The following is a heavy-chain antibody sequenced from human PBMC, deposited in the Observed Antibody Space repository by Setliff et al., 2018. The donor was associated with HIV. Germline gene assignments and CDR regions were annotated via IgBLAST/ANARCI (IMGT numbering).Heavy chain of an antibody. CDR1: GFTVSGNY. Sequence: PGGSLRLSCAASGFTVSGNYLNWVRQAPGKGLEWVSVIYSGGNRNYVDSVKGRFTISRDISKNTLYLQMNSLTSEDTAVYYCAAQYLRVDDAFDIWGQGTMVTVSS. D-gene: IGHD2-2*01. CDR2: IYSGGNR. V-gene: IGHV3-66*02. CDR3: AAQYLRVDDAFDI. J-gene: IGHJ3*02.